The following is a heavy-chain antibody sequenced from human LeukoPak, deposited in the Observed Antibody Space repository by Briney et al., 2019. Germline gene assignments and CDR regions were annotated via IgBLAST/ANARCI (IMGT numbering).Heavy chain of an antibody. CDR2: IYPGDSDT. V-gene: IGHV5-51*01. D-gene: IGHD2-21*01. CDR1: GYSFTNYW. J-gene: IGHJ3*02. Sequence: GESLKISCKGSGYSFTNYWIGWVRQMPGKGLEWMGIIYPGDSDTRYSPSFQGQVTISADKSITTAYLQWSSLKAADTAMYYCARIIAPTSLFDAFDIWGQGTMVTVSS. CDR3: ARIIAPTSLFDAFDI.